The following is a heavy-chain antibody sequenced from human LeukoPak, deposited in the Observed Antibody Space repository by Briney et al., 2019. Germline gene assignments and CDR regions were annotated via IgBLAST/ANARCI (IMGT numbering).Heavy chain of an antibody. CDR2: IYHSGTT. V-gene: IGHV4-28*01. Sequence: SETLSLTCAVSGYSITSSSWWGWIRQPPGKGLEWIGYIYHSGTTYYNPSLQSRVTMSVDTSKNQFSLKLSSVTAVDTAVYYCGRKKNVYYYFDYWGQETLVPVPS. CDR3: GRKKNVYYYFDY. J-gene: IGHJ4*02. D-gene: IGHD3-10*01. CDR1: GYSITSSSW.